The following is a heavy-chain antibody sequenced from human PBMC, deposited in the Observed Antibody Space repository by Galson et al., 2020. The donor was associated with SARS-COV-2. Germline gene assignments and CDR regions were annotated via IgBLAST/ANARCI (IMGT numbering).Heavy chain of an antibody. V-gene: IGHV3-23*01. Sequence: GESLKISCASSGFTFSSYALSWVRQAPGKGLEWVSAISGSGGSTYYADSVKGRFTISRDNSKNTLYLQMNSLRAEDPAVYYCAKAQIFLFQHWGQGTLVTVSS. CDR3: AKAQIFLFQH. D-gene: IGHD3-3*01. CDR1: GFTFSSYA. J-gene: IGHJ1*01. CDR2: ISGSGGST.